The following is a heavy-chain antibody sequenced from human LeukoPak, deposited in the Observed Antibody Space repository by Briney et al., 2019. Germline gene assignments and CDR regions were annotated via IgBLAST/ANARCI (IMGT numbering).Heavy chain of an antibody. CDR1: GGSISSSNW. V-gene: IGHV4-4*02. CDR3: ARHDPYSGNSPAFDI. J-gene: IGHJ3*02. D-gene: IGHD4-23*01. CDR2: IYYSGST. Sequence: SGTLSLTCAVSGGSISSSNWWSWVRQPPGKGLEWIGYIYYSGSTNYNPSLKSRVTISVDTSKNQFSLKLSSVTAADTAVYYCARHDPYSGNSPAFDIWGQGTMVSVSS.